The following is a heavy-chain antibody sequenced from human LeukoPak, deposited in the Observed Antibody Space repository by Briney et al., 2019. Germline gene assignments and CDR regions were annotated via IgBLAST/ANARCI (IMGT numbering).Heavy chain of an antibody. J-gene: IGHJ4*02. CDR1: GVSINSDYW. D-gene: IGHD3-3*01. CDR2: ISHTGSV. V-gene: IGHV4-4*02. Sequence: SETLSLTCAVSGVSINSDYWWTWVRQSPGKGLEWIGEISHTGSVNYNLSLESRVTISTDKSKNQFSLTLRSVAAADTAVYYCARHDDFLSPYDYWGQGVLVTVSP. CDR3: ARHDDFLSPYDY.